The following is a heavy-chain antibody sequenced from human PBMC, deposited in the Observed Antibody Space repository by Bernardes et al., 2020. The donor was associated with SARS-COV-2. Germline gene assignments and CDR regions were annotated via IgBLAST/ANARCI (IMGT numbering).Heavy chain of an antibody. Sequence: SLRPSCAASGFAIRIYWMNCVRQAPGTGLEWVANIRQDGSERHHVDSVRGRFTIPRDNSKNSLYLQMDSLRAEDTAVYYCARDTSATCGLDVWGQGTMVTVSS. V-gene: IGHV3-7*03. CDR1: GFAIRIYW. CDR3: ARDTSATCGLDV. D-gene: IGHD2-15*01. CDR2: IRQDGSER. J-gene: IGHJ3*01.